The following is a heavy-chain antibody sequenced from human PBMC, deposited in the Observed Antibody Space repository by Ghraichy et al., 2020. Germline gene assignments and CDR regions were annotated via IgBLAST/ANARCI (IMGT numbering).Heavy chain of an antibody. CDR2: INAGNGNT. Sequence: ASVKVSCKASGYTFTSSAMHWVPYAPGQRLEWMGWINAGNGNTKYSQKFQGRVTITRDTSASTAYMELSSLRSEDTAVYYCARGGWYDYYYGMDVWGQGTTFTVSS. J-gene: IGHJ6*02. D-gene: IGHD2-15*01. V-gene: IGHV1-3*01. CDR3: ARGGWYDYYYGMDV. CDR1: GYTFTSSA.